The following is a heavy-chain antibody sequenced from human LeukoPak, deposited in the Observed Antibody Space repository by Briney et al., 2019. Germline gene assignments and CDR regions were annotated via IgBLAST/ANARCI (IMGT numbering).Heavy chain of an antibody. J-gene: IGHJ4*02. CDR3: ARGDDSGYYDYFDY. CDR1: GFTVDSNY. D-gene: IGHD3-22*01. Sequence: GGSLRLSCAASGFTVDSNYLSWVRQAPGKGLEWVSTIYTGGNTYYAASVKGRFTISRDFFKNTVFLHMNSLRAEDAAMYYCARGDDSGYYDYFDYWGQGALVTVSS. V-gene: IGHV3-53*01. CDR2: IYTGGNT.